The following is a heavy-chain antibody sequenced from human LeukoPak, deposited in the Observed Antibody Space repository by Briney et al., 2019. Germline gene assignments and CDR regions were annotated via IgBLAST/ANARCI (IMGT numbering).Heavy chain of an antibody. J-gene: IGHJ3*02. CDR3: ARRALVGI. CDR1: GGSISSCDYY. CDR2: VYYSWSI. V-gene: IGHV4-30-4*01. D-gene: IGHD2-8*02. Sequence: SQTLSLTCTVSGGSISSCDYYWSWIRQPPGKGLEWVGYVYYSWSIYYNPCVKSRVTIAVYTANNQFSLRLSSVTAAATAVYYCARRALVGIWGQGTMVTVSS.